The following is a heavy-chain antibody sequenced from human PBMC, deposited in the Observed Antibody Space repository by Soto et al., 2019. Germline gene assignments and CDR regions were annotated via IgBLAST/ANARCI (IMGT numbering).Heavy chain of an antibody. CDR1: GYSFTSYW. D-gene: IGHD2-15*01. Sequence: GESLKISCKGSGYSFTSYWIGWVRQMPGKGLEWMGIIYPGDSDTRYSPSFQGQVTISADKSISTAYLQWSSLKASDTAMYYCARQGSYCSGGSCYSPYYGMDVWGQGTTVTVAS. CDR3: ARQGSYCSGGSCYSPYYGMDV. CDR2: IYPGDSDT. J-gene: IGHJ6*02. V-gene: IGHV5-51*01.